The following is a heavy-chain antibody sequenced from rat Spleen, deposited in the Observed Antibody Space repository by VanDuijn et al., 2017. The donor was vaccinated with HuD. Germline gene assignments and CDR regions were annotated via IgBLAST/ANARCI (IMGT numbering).Heavy chain of an antibody. V-gene: IGHV5-20*01. Sequence: EVQLVESDGGLVQPGRSLKLSCAASGFTFSDYYMAWVRQAPKKGLEWVTYINYDGGGTYYRDSVKGRFTISRDDAKNTLYLQMDSLRSEDTATYYCTTGTFWGQGVMVTVSS. J-gene: IGHJ2*01. CDR2: INYDGGGT. CDR1: GFTFSDYY. CDR3: TTGTF.